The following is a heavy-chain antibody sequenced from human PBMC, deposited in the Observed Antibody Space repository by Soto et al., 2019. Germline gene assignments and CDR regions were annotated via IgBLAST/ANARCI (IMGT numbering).Heavy chain of an antibody. D-gene: IGHD3-22*01. CDR1: GGTFSSYA. CDR2: IIPIFGTA. CDR3: ARYDSSGYYYGDAFDI. Sequence: SVKVSCKASGGTFSSYAISWVRQAPGQGLEWMGGIIPIFGTANYAQKFQGRVTITADESSSTAYMELSSLRSEDTAVYYCARYDSSGYYYGDAFDIWGQGTMVTVSS. J-gene: IGHJ3*02. V-gene: IGHV1-69*13.